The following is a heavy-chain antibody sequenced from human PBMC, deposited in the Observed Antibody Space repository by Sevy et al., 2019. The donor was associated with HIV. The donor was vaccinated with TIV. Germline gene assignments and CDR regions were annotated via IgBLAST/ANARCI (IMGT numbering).Heavy chain of an antibody. CDR3: ARGASNYGYEAFDI. CDR2: ITVSSSYI. D-gene: IGHD1-7*01. Sequence: GGSLRLSCAPSGFTFSTDTINWVHQAPGKGLEWVSSITVSSSYINYADSMKGRITISRDNVKNSLFLQMNSLRAEDTAVYYCARGASNYGYEAFDIWGQGTMVTVSS. CDR1: GFTFSTDT. J-gene: IGHJ3*02. V-gene: IGHV3-21*06.